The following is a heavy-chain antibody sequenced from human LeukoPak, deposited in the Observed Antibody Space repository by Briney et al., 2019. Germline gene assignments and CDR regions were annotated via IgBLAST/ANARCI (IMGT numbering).Heavy chain of an antibody. D-gene: IGHD6-13*01. CDR2: TYYGSKWYN. CDR1: GDSVSSNSAA. V-gene: IGHV6-1*01. CDR3: ARDRHIAAAGYYYYYGMDV. Sequence: SQTLSLTCAISGDSVSSNSAAWNWIRQSPSRGLEWLGRTYYGSKWYNDYAVSVKSRITINPDTSKNQFSLQLNSVTPEDTAVYYCARDRHIAAAGYYYYYGMDVWGQGTTVTVSS. J-gene: IGHJ6*02.